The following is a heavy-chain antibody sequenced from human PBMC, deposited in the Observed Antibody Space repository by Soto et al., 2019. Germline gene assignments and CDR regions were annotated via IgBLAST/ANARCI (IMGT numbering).Heavy chain of an antibody. J-gene: IGHJ6*03. V-gene: IGHV3-49*03. D-gene: IGHD3-3*01. CDR1: GFTFGDYA. CDR3: TRSWGYDFWSGYSRVPPNHYYMDV. CDR2: IRSKAYGGTT. Sequence: EVQLVESGGGLVQPGRSLRLSCTASGFTFGDYAMSWFRQAPGKGLEWVGFIRSKAYGGTTEYAASVKGRFTISRDDSKSIAYLQMNSLKTEDTAVYYCTRSWGYDFWSGYSRVPPNHYYMDVWSKGTTVTVSS.